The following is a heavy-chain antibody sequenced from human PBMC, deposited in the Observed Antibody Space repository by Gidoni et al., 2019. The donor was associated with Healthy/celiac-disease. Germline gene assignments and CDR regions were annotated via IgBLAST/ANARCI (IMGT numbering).Heavy chain of an antibody. V-gene: IGHV3-11*01. D-gene: IGHD1-26*01. CDR1: GFTFSDYY. CDR2: MSSSGRTI. J-gene: IGHJ2*01. Sequence: QVQLVESGGGLVKPGGSLRLSCAASGFTFSDYYMSWIRQAPGKGLEWVSYMSSSGRTIYDADSGKGRFTIARDNAKNSLYLQMNSRRAEDTAVDYCARDGGWELLGWYFDLWGRGTLVTVSS. CDR3: ARDGGWELLGWYFDL.